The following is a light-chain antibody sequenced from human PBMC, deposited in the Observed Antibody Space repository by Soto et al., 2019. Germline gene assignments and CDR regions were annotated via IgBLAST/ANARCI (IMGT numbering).Light chain of an antibody. CDR1: SGSVSGSYY. V-gene: IGLV8-61*01. J-gene: IGLJ3*02. CDR3: ALYVSSAIL. CDR2: NTN. Sequence: QAVVTQEPSFSVSPGGTVTLTCGLTSGSVSGSYYPSWYQQTPGQAPRTLIYNTNTRSSGAPDRFSGSILGNKAALTITGAQTDDEADYYCALYVSSAILFGGGTKLTVL.